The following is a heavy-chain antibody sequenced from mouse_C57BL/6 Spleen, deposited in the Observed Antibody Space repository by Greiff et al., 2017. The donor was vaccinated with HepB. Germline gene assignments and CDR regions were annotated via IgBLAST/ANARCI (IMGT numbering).Heavy chain of an antibody. CDR3: ASEGDTTGFAY. Sequence: VQLQQSGPGLVAPSQRLSITCTVSGFSLTSYGVDWVRQSPGKGLEWLGVIWGVGSTNYNSALKSRLSISKDNSKSQVFLKMNSLQTDDTAMYYCASEGDTTGFAYWGQGTLVTVSA. D-gene: IGHD1-1*01. J-gene: IGHJ3*01. CDR2: IWGVGST. CDR1: GFSLTSYG. V-gene: IGHV2-6*01.